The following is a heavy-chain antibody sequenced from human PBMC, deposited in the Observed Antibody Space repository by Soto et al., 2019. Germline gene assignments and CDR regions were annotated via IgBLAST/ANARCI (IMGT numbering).Heavy chain of an antibody. CDR3: ARLAYTSGFPFYD. CDR1: GGSFSGHY. V-gene: IGHV4-34*01. D-gene: IGHD5-18*01. J-gene: IGHJ4*02. Sequence: SETLSLTCAVYGGSFSGHYWSWIRQYPGKGLEWIAEINHRGSTNYNPSLKSRVTMSVDTSKNQFSLQLNSVTAADTAVYFCARLAYTSGFPFYDWGRRALVTGSS. CDR2: INHRGST.